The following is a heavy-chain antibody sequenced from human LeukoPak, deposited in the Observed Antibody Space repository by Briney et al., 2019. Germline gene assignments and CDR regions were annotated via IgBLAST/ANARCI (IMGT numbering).Heavy chain of an antibody. CDR3: TTAPAGTFDY. D-gene: IGHD1-26*01. CDR2: IKSKSVGGTT. V-gene: IGHV3-15*01. Sequence: KPGGSLRLSCAASGFTFNNAWMSWVRQAPGKGLEWVGRIKSKSVGGTTDYAEPVKGRFTISRDDSKNTLYLEMNSLKTEDTAVYYCTTAPAGTFDYWGRGTLVTVSS. J-gene: IGHJ4*02. CDR1: GFTFNNAW.